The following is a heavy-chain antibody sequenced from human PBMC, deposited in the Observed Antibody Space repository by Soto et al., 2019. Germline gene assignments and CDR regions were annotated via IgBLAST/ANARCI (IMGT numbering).Heavy chain of an antibody. J-gene: IGHJ6*02. CDR2: FYYSGNT. CDR1: GDSISDYY. Sequence: SETLSLTCTVSGDSISDYYWSWIRQPAGKGLEWIGRFYYSGNTKSNPSPKSRVTMSADTSKNQFSLSLRSVTAADSAIYYCARMYNSGFYRPEGDYFFYGMDVWGQGTTVPSP. V-gene: IGHV4-4*07. D-gene: IGHD6-19*01. CDR3: ARMYNSGFYRPEGDYFFYGMDV.